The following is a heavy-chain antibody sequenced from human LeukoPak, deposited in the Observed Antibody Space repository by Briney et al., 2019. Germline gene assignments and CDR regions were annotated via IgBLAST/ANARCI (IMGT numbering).Heavy chain of an antibody. CDR1: GFTFGYYW. J-gene: IGHJ4*02. CDR3: ASGLRGTY. V-gene: IGHV3-7*01. Sequence: GGSLRLSCAASGFTFGYYWMSWVRQAPGTGLEWGANIGPDGSEKYYVDSVKGRFTISRDNAKSSLFLQMNSLRDEDTAVYYCASGLRGTYWGQGTLVTVSS. CDR2: IGPDGSEK. D-gene: IGHD1-1*01.